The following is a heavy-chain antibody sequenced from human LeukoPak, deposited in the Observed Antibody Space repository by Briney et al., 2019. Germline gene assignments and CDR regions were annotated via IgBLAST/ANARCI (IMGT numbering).Heavy chain of an antibody. J-gene: IGHJ4*02. CDR3: ARDVGQNYYDSPYYFDY. CDR2: ISGPGDHT. D-gene: IGHD3-22*01. Sequence: GGSLRLSCAASGFTFSRYAMTWVRQTPGKGLEWVSSISGPGDHTYYADSVKGRFTISRDNSENALYLQMNSLRADDTAVYYCARDVGQNYYDSPYYFDYWGQGTLVTVSS. CDR1: GFTFSRYA. V-gene: IGHV3-23*01.